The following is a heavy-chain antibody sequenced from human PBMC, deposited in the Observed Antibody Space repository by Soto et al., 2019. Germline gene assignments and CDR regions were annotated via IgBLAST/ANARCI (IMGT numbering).Heavy chain of an antibody. CDR2: ISAYNGNT. CDR3: ARVDIVATAMDV. CDR1: GYTYPSYG. Sequence: GASVKVSCKASGYTYPSYGISWLRQAPGQGLEWMGWISAYNGNTNYAQKLQGRVTMTTDTSTSTAYMELRSLRSDDTAVYYCARVDIVATAMDVWGQGTTVTV. V-gene: IGHV1-18*01. J-gene: IGHJ6*02. D-gene: IGHD5-12*01.